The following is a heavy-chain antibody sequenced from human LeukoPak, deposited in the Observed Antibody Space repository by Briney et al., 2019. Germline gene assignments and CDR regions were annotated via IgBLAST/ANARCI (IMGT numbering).Heavy chain of an antibody. CDR3: AKQKTYHHYNIVDY. Sequence: GGSLRLSCAGSGDSFISHTMIWVRQAPGKGLEWVSAITSSGETAYYADSVKGRFTTSRDNSKNTLYLQMSSLRLDDTAVYYCAKQKTYHHYNIVDYGGKGALVTVSS. CDR2: ITSSGETA. D-gene: IGHD5-24*01. CDR1: GDSFISHT. J-gene: IGHJ4*02. V-gene: IGHV3-23*01.